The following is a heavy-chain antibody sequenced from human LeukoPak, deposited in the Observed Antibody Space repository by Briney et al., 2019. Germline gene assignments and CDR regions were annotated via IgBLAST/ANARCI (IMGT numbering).Heavy chain of an antibody. J-gene: IGHJ4*02. D-gene: IGHD3-22*01. Sequence: GGSLTLSCAASGFTFSRNAMNWVRQAPGEGLEWVASICGNGVGTYYADYVKGRFNSSRDNSKNTLYLQMNSLRTEDTAVYHCAKDANYFDSGSYLIPFDVWGKGTLVTVSS. CDR1: GFTFSRNA. CDR2: ICGNGVGT. V-gene: IGHV3-23*01. CDR3: AKDANYFDSGSYLIPFDV.